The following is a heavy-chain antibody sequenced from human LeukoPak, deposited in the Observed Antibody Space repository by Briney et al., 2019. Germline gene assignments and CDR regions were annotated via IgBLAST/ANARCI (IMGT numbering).Heavy chain of an antibody. CDR1: GGSISSGGYY. J-gene: IGHJ4*02. Sequence: SETLSLTCTVSGGSISSGGYYWSWIRQHPGKGLEWIGYIYYSGSTYYNPSLKSRVTISVDTSKNQFSLKLSSVTAADTAVYYCASLYYYDSSGYSKYYFDYWGQGTLVTVSS. CDR2: IYYSGST. D-gene: IGHD3-22*01. V-gene: IGHV4-31*03. CDR3: ASLYYYDSSGYSKYYFDY.